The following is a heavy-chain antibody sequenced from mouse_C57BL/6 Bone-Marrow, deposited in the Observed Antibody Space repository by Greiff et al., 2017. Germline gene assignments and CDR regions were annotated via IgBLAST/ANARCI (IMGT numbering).Heavy chain of an antibody. CDR3: ARETLFWFAD. D-gene: IGHD1-1*01. Sequence: QVQLQQSGAELVMPGASVKLSCKASGYTFTSYWMHWVKQRPGQGLEWIGKIGPSDSYTNYNQKFKGKSTLTVDKSSSTAYMQLSSLTSEDSAVYYCARETLFWFADWGQGTLVTVAA. J-gene: IGHJ3*01. CDR2: IGPSDSYT. V-gene: IGHV1-69*01. CDR1: GYTFTSYW.